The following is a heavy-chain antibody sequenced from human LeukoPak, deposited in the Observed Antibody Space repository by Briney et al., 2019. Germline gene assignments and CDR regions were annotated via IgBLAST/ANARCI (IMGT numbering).Heavy chain of an antibody. J-gene: IGHJ5*02. D-gene: IGHD5-18*01. CDR1: GGSISSGDYY. CDR2: IYYSGST. V-gene: IGHV4-30-4*08. CDR3: ARGGYSYGSSPWFDP. Sequence: SETLSLTCTVSGGSISSGDYYRSWIRQPPGKGLEWIGYIYYSGSTYYNPSLKSRVTISVDTSKNQFSLKLSSVTAADTAVYYCARGGYSYGSSPWFDPWGQGTLVTVSS.